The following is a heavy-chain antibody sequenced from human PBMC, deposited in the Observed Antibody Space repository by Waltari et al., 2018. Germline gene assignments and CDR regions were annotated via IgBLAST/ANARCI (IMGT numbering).Heavy chain of an antibody. CDR3: SREEVTTGGYFDY. Sequence: EVQLVESGGGLVKPGRSLRLSCTASGFTFRDYTMSWFSQAPGNGLEWVGLIGRKTYRGTTQYAAPVEGRFTISRDDAKSIAYRQMNGLKTEDTAVYYCSREEVTTGGYFDYWGQGTLVTVSS. V-gene: IGHV3-49*05. CDR1: GFTFRDYT. J-gene: IGHJ4*02. D-gene: IGHD4-4*01. CDR2: IGRKTYRGTT.